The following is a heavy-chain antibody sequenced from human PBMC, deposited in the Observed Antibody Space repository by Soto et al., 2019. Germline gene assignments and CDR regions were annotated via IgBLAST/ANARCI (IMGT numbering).Heavy chain of an antibody. CDR3: ARQVGCSWSGLAFDI. D-gene: IGHD2-15*01. J-gene: IGHJ3*02. Sequence: ASVKVSCKASGYTFTGYYMHWVRQAPGQGLEWMGWINPNSGGTNYAQKFQGWVTMTRDTSISTAYMELSRLRSDDTAVYYCARQVGCSWSGLAFDIWGQATMVTVS. CDR1: GYTFTGYY. V-gene: IGHV1-2*04. CDR2: INPNSGGT.